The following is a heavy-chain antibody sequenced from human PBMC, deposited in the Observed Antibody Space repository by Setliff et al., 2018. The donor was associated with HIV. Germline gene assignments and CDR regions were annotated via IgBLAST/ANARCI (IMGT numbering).Heavy chain of an antibody. CDR3: ARTDYGGNSGGNYFDY. CDR2: ISPYNGHT. V-gene: IGHV1-18*01. CDR1: GYTFTTYD. D-gene: IGHD4-17*01. Sequence: GASVKVSCKASGYTFTTYDITWVRLAPGQGLEWLGWISPYNGHTNFAQKFQGRVTMTTDTATSTAYMEVRSLRSDDTAVYYCARTDYGGNSGGNYFDYWGQGSLGTSPQ. J-gene: IGHJ4*02.